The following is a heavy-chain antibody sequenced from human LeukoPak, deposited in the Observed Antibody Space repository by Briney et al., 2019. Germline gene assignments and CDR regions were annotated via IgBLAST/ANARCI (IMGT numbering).Heavy chain of an antibody. D-gene: IGHD2-15*01. J-gene: IGHJ3*02. CDR1: GFTFSSYE. CDR2: ISSSGSTI. Sequence: GGSLRLSCAASGFTFSSYEMNWVRQAPGKGLEWVSYISSSGSTIYYADSVKGRFTISRDNAKNSLYLQMNSLRAEDMALYYCAKGGVVVVENAFDIWGQGTMVTVSS. CDR3: AKGGVVVVENAFDI. V-gene: IGHV3-48*03.